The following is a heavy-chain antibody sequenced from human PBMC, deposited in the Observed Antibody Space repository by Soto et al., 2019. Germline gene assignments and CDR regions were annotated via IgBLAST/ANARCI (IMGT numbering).Heavy chain of an antibody. CDR1: GGSISSSSYY. J-gene: IGHJ4*02. D-gene: IGHD5-18*01. CDR3: ARVDTAMVVYYFDY. Sequence: SETLSLTCTVSGGSISSSSYYWGWIRQPPGKGLEWIGSIYYSGSTYYNPSLKSRVTISVDTSKNQFSLKLSSVTAADTAVYYCARVDTAMVVYYFDYWGQGTLVTVSS. V-gene: IGHV4-39*01. CDR2: IYYSGST.